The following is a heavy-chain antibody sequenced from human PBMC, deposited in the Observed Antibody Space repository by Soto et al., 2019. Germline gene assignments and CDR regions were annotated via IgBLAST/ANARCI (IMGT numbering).Heavy chain of an antibody. D-gene: IGHD6-13*01. CDR1: GYTFTSYG. CDR3: ARDLDSSSWYRWDYYYGMDV. Sequence: ASVKVSCKASGYTFTSYGISWVRQAPGQGLEWMGWISAYKGNTNYAQKLQGRVTMTTDTSTSTAYMELRSLRSDDTAVYYCARDLDSSSWYRWDYYYGMDVWGQGTTVTVSS. V-gene: IGHV1-18*04. J-gene: IGHJ6*02. CDR2: ISAYKGNT.